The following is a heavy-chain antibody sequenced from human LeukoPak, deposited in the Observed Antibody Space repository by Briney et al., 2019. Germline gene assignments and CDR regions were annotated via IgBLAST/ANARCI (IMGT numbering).Heavy chain of an antibody. Sequence: GGSLRLSCAASGFTFSTYGMNWVRQAPGKGLVWVSSISGSGDSTYYADSVKGRFTISRDNSKNTLFLQMNSLRSEDTAVYYCARRDYYGSGSYPYYYHNYMDVWGKGTTLTISS. CDR3: ARRDYYGSGSYPYYYHNYMDV. CDR1: GFTFSTYG. V-gene: IGHV3-23*01. J-gene: IGHJ6*03. CDR2: ISGSGDST. D-gene: IGHD3-10*01.